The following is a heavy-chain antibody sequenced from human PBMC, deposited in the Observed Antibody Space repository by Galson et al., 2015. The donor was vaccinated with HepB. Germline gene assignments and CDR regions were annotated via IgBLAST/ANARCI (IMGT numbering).Heavy chain of an antibody. V-gene: IGHV1-46*01. CDR3: ARVDSSSLGYSSGRGAFDI. J-gene: IGHJ3*02. D-gene: IGHD6-19*01. CDR2: INPSGGST. CDR1: GYTFTSYY. Sequence: SVKVSCKASGYTFTSYYMHWVRQAPGQGLEWMGIINPSGGSTSYAQKFQGRVTMTRDTSTSTVYMELSSLRSEDTAVYYCARVDSSSLGYSSGRGAFDIWGQGTMVTVSS.